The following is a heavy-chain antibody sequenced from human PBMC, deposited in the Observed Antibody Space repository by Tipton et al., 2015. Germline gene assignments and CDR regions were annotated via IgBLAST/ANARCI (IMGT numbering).Heavy chain of an antibody. J-gene: IGHJ3*02. D-gene: IGHD2-8*01. CDR1: GFTFSSPD. V-gene: IGHV3-13*01. Sequence: GSLRLSCAASGFTFSSPDTHWVRQATGKGLEWVSAIGTAGDKYYSGSVKGRFTISRENAKNSFYLQMNSLRAGDTAVYYCAREAGFCTDGVCAFDIWGQGTMVTVSS. CDR3: AREAGFCTDGVCAFDI. CDR2: IGTAGDK.